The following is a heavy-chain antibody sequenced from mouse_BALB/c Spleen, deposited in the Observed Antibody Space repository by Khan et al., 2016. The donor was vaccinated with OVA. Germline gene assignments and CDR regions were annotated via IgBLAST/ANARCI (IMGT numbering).Heavy chain of an antibody. CDR3: AIHLTGSFAY. CDR1: GFTFSSYS. J-gene: IGHJ3*01. D-gene: IGHD4-1*01. Sequence: EVQLVESGGDLVKPGGSLKLSCAASGFTFSSYSMSWVRQTPDKRLEWVATISTGGDYTYYPDNVKGRFIISRDDAKNTLYLQMSSLKSEDTAMYYCAIHLTGSFAYWGQGTLVTVSA. CDR2: ISTGGDYT. V-gene: IGHV5-6*01.